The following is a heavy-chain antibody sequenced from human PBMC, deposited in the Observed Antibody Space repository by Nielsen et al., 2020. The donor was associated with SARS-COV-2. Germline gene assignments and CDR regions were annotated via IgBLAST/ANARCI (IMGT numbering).Heavy chain of an antibody. V-gene: IGHV3-21*01. CDR3: ARCAYYYDSSGYPHPTLFDY. D-gene: IGHD3-22*01. Sequence: WIRQPPGKGLEWVSSMSSSSSYIYYADSVKGRFAISRDNARKSLYLQMNNLGAEDTAVYYCARCAYYYDSSGYPHPTLFDYWGQGTLVTVSS. J-gene: IGHJ4*02. CDR2: MSSSSSYI.